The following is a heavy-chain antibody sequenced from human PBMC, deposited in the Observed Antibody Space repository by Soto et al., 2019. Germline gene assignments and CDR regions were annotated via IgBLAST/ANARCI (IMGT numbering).Heavy chain of an antibody. J-gene: IGHJ6*02. D-gene: IGHD6-13*01. CDR3: AKDKGRGHSSSWYNLYYYYGMDV. CDR1: GFTFDDYA. V-gene: IGHV3-9*01. Sequence: PGGSLRLSCAASGFTFDDYAMHWVRQAPGKGLEWVSGISWNSGSIGYADSVKGRFTISRDNAKNSLYLQMNSLRAEDTALYYCAKDKGRGHSSSWYNLYYYYGMDVWGQGTTVTVSS. CDR2: ISWNSGSI.